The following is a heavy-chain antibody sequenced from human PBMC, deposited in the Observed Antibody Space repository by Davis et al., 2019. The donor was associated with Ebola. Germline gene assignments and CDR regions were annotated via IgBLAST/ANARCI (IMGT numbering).Heavy chain of an antibody. J-gene: IGHJ4*02. Sequence: HTGGSLRLSCAASGFTFSSYWMHWVRQAPGKGLVWVSRINSDGSSTSYADSVKGRFTISRDNSKNTLYLQMNSLRAEDTAVYYCARDRGIWLALYYFDYWGQGTLVTVSS. D-gene: IGHD6-19*01. CDR2: INSDGSST. CDR1: GFTFSSYW. V-gene: IGHV3-74*01. CDR3: ARDRGIWLALYYFDY.